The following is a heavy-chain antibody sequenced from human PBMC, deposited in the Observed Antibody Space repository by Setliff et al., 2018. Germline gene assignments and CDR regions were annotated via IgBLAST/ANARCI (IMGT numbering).Heavy chain of an antibody. V-gene: IGHV1-69*13. CDR1: GGTFSSYA. J-gene: IGHJ4*02. Sequence: GASVKVSCKASGGTFSSYAISWVRQAPGQGLEWMGGIIPIFGTANYAQKFQGRVTITADESTSTAYTELSSLRSEDTAVYYCARGHFTYCGGDCYTQFDYWGQGTLVTVSS. CDR3: ARGHFTYCGGDCYTQFDY. D-gene: IGHD2-21*01. CDR2: IIPIFGTA.